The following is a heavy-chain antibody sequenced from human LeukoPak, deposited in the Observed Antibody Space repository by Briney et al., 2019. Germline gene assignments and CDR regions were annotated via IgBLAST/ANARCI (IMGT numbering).Heavy chain of an antibody. CDR3: ARVYSGSTWYYFDY. D-gene: IGHD5-12*01. V-gene: IGHV4-38-2*01. CDR2: IYHTGRT. Sequence: SETLSLTCAVSHYSISSPYFWGWIRQPPGKGLEWIRSIYHTGRTNYNPSINSRVTMSLDTSKNQFSLNLNSVTAADTAVYHCARVYSGSTWYYFDYWGQGILVTVSS. CDR1: HYSISSPYF. J-gene: IGHJ4*02.